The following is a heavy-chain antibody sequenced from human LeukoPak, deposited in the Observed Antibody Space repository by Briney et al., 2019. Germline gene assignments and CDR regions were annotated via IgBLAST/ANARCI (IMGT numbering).Heavy chain of an antibody. CDR3: ARDQSLYCSSTSCHSWFDP. CDR2: IYYSGST. J-gene: IGHJ5*02. CDR1: GGSISSYY. Sequence: SETLSLTCTVSGGSISSYYWSWIRQPPGKGLEWIGYIYYSGSTNYNPSLKSRVTISVDTSKNQFSLKLSSVTAADTAVYYCARDQSLYCSSTSCHSWFDPWGQGTLVTVSS. V-gene: IGHV4-59*01. D-gene: IGHD2-2*01.